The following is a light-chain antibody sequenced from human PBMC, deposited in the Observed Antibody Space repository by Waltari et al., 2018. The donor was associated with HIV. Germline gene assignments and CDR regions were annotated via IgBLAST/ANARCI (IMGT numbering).Light chain of an antibody. CDR1: SSNIGTNY. CDR2: RNN. V-gene: IGLV1-47*01. Sequence: QSVLTPPPSASGTPGQSVTISCSGTSSNIGTNYVYWYQQFPGTAPKLLIYRNNKRPSGVPDRFSGSKSGTSASLDISGLRSDDEAEYYCAAWDDTLTVVFGGGTKLTVL. CDR3: AAWDDTLTVV. J-gene: IGLJ2*01.